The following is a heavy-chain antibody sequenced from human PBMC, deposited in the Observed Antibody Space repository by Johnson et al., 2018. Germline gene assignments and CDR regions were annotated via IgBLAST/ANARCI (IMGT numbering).Heavy chain of an antibody. J-gene: IGHJ1*01. D-gene: IGHD6-19*01. CDR1: GLTFSSYA. CDR2: ISDTGSHT. CDR3: AQGSGRSRGWYDFPF. V-gene: IGHV3-23*04. Sequence: EVQLVETGGGLVQPGGSLRLSCAASGLTFSSYAMTWVRQTPGKGLEWVSSISDTGSHTYYADSVRGRFTISRDNSRGTLDMQMNSLTVGDPAVYYCAQGSGRSRGWYDFPFWGLGTLVTVSS.